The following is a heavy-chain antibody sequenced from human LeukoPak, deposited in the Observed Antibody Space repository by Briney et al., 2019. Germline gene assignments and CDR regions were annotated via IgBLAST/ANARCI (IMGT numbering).Heavy chain of an antibody. D-gene: IGHD7-27*01. CDR1: GGSISSSS. CDR3: VRWDESAWGFGN. V-gene: IGHV4-59*08. Sequence: SETLSLTCIVSGGSISSSSWNWIRQSPGKGLEWIGYISHTGTTSYKSSLKSRVTISVDTSKNQLSLKLTSVTAADTAVYYCVRWDESAWGFGNWGPGTLVTVSS. CDR2: ISHTGTT. J-gene: IGHJ4*02.